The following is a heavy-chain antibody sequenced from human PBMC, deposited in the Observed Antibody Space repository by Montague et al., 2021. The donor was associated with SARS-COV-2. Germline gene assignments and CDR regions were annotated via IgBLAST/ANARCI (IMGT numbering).Heavy chain of an antibody. V-gene: IGHV4-39*07. CDR3: ARDGGTVITFLGVGYLRGGVNWFDP. J-gene: IGHJ5*02. D-gene: IGHD3-16*01. CDR2: IFYSGST. CDR1: GGSISSSSYY. Sequence: SETLSLTCTVSGGSISSSSYYWGWIRQPPGEGLEWIGNIFYSGSTFYNPSLKSRVTISVDTSKNQFSLKLSSVTAADTVVYYCARDGGTVITFLGVGYLRGGVNWFDPWGQGTLVTVSS.